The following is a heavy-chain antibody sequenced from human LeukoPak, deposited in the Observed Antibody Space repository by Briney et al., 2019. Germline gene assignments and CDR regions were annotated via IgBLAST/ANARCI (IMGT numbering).Heavy chain of an antibody. J-gene: IGHJ4*02. Sequence: GGSLRLSCAASGFTFSSYWMSWVRQAPGKGLEWVANIKQDGSEKYYVDSVKGRFTISRDNAKNSLYLQMNSLRAEDTAVYYCARGLVTIFGVVPYYFDYWGQGTLVTVSS. V-gene: IGHV3-7*03. D-gene: IGHD3-3*01. CDR3: ARGLVTIFGVVPYYFDY. CDR1: GFTFSSYW. CDR2: IKQDGSEK.